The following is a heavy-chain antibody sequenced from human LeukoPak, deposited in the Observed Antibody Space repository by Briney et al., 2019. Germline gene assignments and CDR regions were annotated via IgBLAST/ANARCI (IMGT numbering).Heavy chain of an antibody. CDR2: ISNSGSTI. CDR3: ARQWGAGVFDL. V-gene: IGHV3-48*03. D-gene: IGHD1-26*01. Sequence: GGSLRLSCAASGFTFSSYEMNWVRQAPGKGLEWVSYISNSGSTIYYADSVKGRFTMSRDNAKNSLYLQMNSLRAEDTAVYYCARQWGAGVFDLWGRGTLATVSS. CDR1: GFTFSSYE. J-gene: IGHJ2*01.